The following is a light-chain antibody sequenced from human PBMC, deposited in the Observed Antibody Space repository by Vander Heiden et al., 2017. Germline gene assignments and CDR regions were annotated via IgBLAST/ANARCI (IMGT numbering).Light chain of an antibody. V-gene: IGKV1-5*03. CDR3: QQYNSYSRT. Sequence: DIQITQSPSTLSASVVDRVTITCRARQRISSWLAWYQQKPGKAPTLLIYKASSLESGAPSRFSGSGSGTEFTLTISSLQPDDFATYYCQQYNSYSRTFGQGTKVEIK. CDR2: KAS. CDR1: QRISSW. J-gene: IGKJ1*01.